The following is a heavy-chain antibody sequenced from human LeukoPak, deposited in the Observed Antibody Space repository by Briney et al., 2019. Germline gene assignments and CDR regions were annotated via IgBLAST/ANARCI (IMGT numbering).Heavy chain of an antibody. CDR3: ARMYGSSLSD. Sequence: PSETLSLTCTVSGGSISSYYWSWIRQPPGKGLEWIGYIYTSGSTNYNPSLKSRVTISVDTSKNQFSLKLSSVTAADTAVYYCARMYGSSLSDWGQGPLVTVS. D-gene: IGHD6-19*01. J-gene: IGHJ4*02. V-gene: IGHV4-4*09. CDR1: GGSISSYY. CDR2: IYTSGST.